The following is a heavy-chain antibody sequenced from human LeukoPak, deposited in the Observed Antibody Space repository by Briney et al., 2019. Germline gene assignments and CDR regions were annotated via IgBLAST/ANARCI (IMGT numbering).Heavy chain of an antibody. CDR3: TRDLGQVVAGTAFDM. D-gene: IGHD6-19*01. CDR1: GYSFNDCY. V-gene: IGHV1-18*04. CDR2: ITPYNGNT. J-gene: IGHJ3*02. Sequence: ASVKVSCKTSGYSFNDCYLHWVRHAPGQGLEWLGWITPYNGNTNHLQNLQGRITMTTDTSTSAAYLELRSLTSDDTAVYYCTRDLGQVVAGTAFDMWGQGTMVIVSS.